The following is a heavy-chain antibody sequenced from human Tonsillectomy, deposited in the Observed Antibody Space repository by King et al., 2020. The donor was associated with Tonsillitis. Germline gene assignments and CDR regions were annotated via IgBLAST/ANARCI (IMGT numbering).Heavy chain of an antibody. V-gene: IGHV4-34*01. J-gene: IGHJ6*02. CDR1: GGSFRGYY. CDR2: INHSGST. Sequence: VQLPQWGAGLLKPSETLSLTCAVYGGSFRGYYWSWIRQPPGKGLEWIGEINHSGSTNYNPSLKSRVIISVDTSKNQFSLKLTSVTAADTAVYYCASPTNYYYAMDVWGQGTTVIVSS. CDR3: ASPTNYYYAMDV.